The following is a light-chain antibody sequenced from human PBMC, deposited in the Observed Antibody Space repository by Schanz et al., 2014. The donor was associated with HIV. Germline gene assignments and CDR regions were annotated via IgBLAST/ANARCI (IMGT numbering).Light chain of an antibody. Sequence: QSALTQPPSASGSLGQSVTISCTGTSSDVGVYNYVSWYQQHPGRAPKLMIYEVTKRPSGVPDRFSGSKSGSTASLTVSGLQPEDEADYYCSSYTRSSSVVFGGGTKLTVL. CDR2: EVT. CDR1: SSDVGVYNY. J-gene: IGLJ2*01. V-gene: IGLV2-8*01. CDR3: SSYTRSSSVV.